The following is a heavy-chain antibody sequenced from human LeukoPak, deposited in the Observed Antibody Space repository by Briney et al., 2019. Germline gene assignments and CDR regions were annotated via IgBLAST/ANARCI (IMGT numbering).Heavy chain of an antibody. D-gene: IGHD3-10*01. J-gene: IGHJ4*02. V-gene: IGHV4-59*01. Sequence: SETLSLTCTVSGGSISSYYWSWIRQPPGKGLEWIGYIYYSGSTNYNPSLKSRVTISVDTSKNQFSLKLSSVTAADTAVYYCASIYGSGSYALDYWGQGTLATVSS. CDR1: GGSISSYY. CDR3: ASIYGSGSYALDY. CDR2: IYYSGST.